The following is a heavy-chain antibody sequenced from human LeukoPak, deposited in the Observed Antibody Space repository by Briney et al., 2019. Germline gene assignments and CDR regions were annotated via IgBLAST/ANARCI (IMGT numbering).Heavy chain of an antibody. D-gene: IGHD5-18*01. V-gene: IGHV3-53*01. CDR1: GFTVSSNY. CDR2: IYSGGST. Sequence: GGSLRLSCAASGFTVSSNYMSWVRQAPGKGLEWVAVIYSGGSTYYADSVKGRFTISRDNFKNTLYLQMNSLRAEDTAVYYCARGAGYSYGYIDYWGQGTLVTVSS. J-gene: IGHJ4*02. CDR3: ARGAGYSYGYIDY.